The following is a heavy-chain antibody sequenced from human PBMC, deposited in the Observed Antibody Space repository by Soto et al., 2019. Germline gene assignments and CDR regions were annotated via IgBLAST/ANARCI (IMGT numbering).Heavy chain of an antibody. CDR3: AREMGYCISTGFRHYYYYGMDV. D-gene: IGHD2-2*01. J-gene: IGHJ6*02. CDR2: IYYSGST. Sequence: SETLSLTCTVSGGSISSYYWSWIRQPPGKGLEWIGYIYYSGSTNYNPSLKSRVTISVDTSKNQFSLKLSSVTAADTAVYYCAREMGYCISTGFRHYYYYGMDVWGQGTTVTVSS. CDR1: GGSISSYY. V-gene: IGHV4-59*01.